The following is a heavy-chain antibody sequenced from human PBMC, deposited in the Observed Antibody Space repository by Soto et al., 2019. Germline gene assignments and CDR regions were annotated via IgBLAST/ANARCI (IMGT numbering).Heavy chain of an antibody. CDR3: ARRGYGPGFPYYYGMDV. J-gene: IGHJ6*02. CDR2: IHYSGST. D-gene: IGHD3-10*01. CDR1: GDSISSYS. V-gene: IGHV4-59*01. Sequence: SATLSLTCTVSGDSISSYSWSWIRQPPGKGLEWIGNIHYSGSTNYNPSIKSRVTMSVDTPKNQFSLKLSSVTAADTAVYYCARRGYGPGFPYYYGMDVWGQGTTVTVSS.